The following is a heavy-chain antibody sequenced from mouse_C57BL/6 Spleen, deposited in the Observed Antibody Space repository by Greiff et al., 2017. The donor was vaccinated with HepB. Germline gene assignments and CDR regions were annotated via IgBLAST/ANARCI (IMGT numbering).Heavy chain of an antibody. CDR3: ARYGSSYWYFDV. CDR1: AYTFPSYW. V-gene: IGHV1-59*01. J-gene: IGHJ1*03. CDR2: IDPSDSYT. Sequence: QVQLQQSGAELVRPGTSVKLSCKASAYTFPSYWMHWVKRRPGQGLEWIGVIDPSDSYTNYNQKFKGKATLTVDTSSSTAYMQLSRLTSEDSAVYYCARYGSSYWYFDVWGTGTTVTVSS. D-gene: IGHD1-1*01.